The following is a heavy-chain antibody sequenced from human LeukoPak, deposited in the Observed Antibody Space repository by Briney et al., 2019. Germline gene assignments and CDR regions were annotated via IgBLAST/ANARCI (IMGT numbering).Heavy chain of an antibody. CDR1: RYTFTSYY. J-gene: IGHJ6*03. D-gene: IGHD1-7*01. CDR3: ARDLRITGTTTLYYYYMDV. CDR2: INPSGGST. V-gene: IGHV1-46*03. Sequence: ASVKVSCKASRYTFTSYYMHWVRQAPAQGIEWMGIINPSGGSTSYAQKFQSRGTMTRDTSTSTVYMELSSLRSEDTAVYYCARDLRITGTTTLYYYYMDVWGKGTTVTVSS.